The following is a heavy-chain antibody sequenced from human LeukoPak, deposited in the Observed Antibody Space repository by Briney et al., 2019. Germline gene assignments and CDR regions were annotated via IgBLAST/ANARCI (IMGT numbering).Heavy chain of an antibody. J-gene: IGHJ4*02. Sequence: GGSLSFSCAAPGFTSSTYPMTWARQAQGKGLGWVSSISSSSSDIFYADSVKGRFTISRDDAKNSLYLQMNSLRVEDTAVYYCARGRDWGQGTLVTVSS. CDR2: ISSSSSDI. CDR1: GFTSSTYP. CDR3: ARGRD. V-gene: IGHV3-21*01.